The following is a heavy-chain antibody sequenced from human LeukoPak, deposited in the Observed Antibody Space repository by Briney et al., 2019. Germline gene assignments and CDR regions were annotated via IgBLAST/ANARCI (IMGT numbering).Heavy chain of an antibody. CDR2: MNPNSGNT. CDR1: GYTFTSYN. CDR3: ARGVRVTVTTSWFDP. Sequence: ASVKVSCKASGYTFTSYNINWVRQATGQGLEWMGWMNPNSGNTGYAQKFQGRVTMTRNTSISTAYMELSSLRSEDTAVYYCARGVRVTVTTSWFDPWGQGTLVTVSS. D-gene: IGHD4-17*01. J-gene: IGHJ5*02. V-gene: IGHV1-8*01.